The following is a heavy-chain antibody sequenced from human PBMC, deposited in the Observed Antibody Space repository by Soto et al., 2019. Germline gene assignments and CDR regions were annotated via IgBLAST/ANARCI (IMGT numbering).Heavy chain of an antibody. CDR2: IYHSGST. D-gene: IGHD5-18*01. J-gene: IGHJ4*02. CDR1: GGSISSGGYS. Sequence: QLQLQESGSGLVKPSQTLSLTCAVSGGSISSGGYSWSWIRQPPGKGLEWIGYIYHSGSTYYNPSLKSRVTLSVDRSKNQFSLKLSSVTAADTAVYYCARGGYSYGYHYFDYWGQGTLVTVSS. V-gene: IGHV4-30-2*01. CDR3: ARGGYSYGYHYFDY.